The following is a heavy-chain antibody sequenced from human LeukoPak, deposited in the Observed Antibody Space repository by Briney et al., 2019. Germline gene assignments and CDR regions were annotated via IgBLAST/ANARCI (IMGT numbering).Heavy chain of an antibody. CDR3: AKLLRDVTIYDF. Sequence: GGSLRLSCAASGFTFSSYGMTWVRQAPGKGLEWVSYISSSSSTIYYADSVKGRFTISRDNTKNSLFLQMNSLRAEDAAFYYCAKLLRDVTIYDFWGHGTLVTVSS. CDR1: GFTFSSYG. CDR2: ISSSSSTI. J-gene: IGHJ4*01. V-gene: IGHV3-48*04. D-gene: IGHD5-24*01.